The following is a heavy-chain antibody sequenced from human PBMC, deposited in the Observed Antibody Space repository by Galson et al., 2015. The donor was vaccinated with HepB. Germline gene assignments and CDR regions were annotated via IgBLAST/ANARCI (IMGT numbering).Heavy chain of an antibody. D-gene: IGHD5-18*01. CDR3: AKGYSYGESSGGDN. CDR2: ITYDGSNT. J-gene: IGHJ4*02. Sequence: SLRLSCAASGFTFSSYGMHWVRQAPGKGLEWVAGITYDGSNTYYADSVKGRFTISRDNSKNTLYLQMNSLRAEDTAVYYCAKGYSYGESSGGDNGCQGTLVTVSS. CDR1: GFTFSSYG. V-gene: IGHV3-30*18.